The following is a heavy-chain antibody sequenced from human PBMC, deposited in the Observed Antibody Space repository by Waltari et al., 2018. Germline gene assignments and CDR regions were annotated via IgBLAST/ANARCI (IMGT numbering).Heavy chain of an antibody. CDR1: GFTFSTYP. D-gene: IGHD1-26*01. J-gene: IGHJ4*02. V-gene: IGHV3-30*01. CDR2: ISYDGSNK. Sequence: QVQLVASGGGVVPPGRSLRLSCPASGFTFSTYPSHWVRQAPGKGLEWVAVISYDGSNKYYADSVKGRFTISRDNSKNTLYLQMNSLRAEDTAVYYCARGWEYFDYWGQGTLVTVSS. CDR3: ARGWEYFDY.